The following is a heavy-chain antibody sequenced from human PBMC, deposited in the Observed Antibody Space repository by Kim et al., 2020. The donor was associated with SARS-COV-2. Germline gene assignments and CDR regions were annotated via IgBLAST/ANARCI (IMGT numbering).Heavy chain of an antibody. V-gene: IGHV3-33*01. D-gene: IGHD3-10*01. CDR1: GFTFSSYG. CDR2: IWYDGSNK. Sequence: GGSLRLSCAASGFTFSSYGMHWVRQAPGKGLEWVAVIWYDGSNKYYADSVKGRFTISRDNYKNTLYLQMNSRRAEDTAVYYCGRDQGILTMVRGVTNIDYWGQGTLVTVSS. CDR3: GRDQGILTMVRGVTNIDY. J-gene: IGHJ4*02.